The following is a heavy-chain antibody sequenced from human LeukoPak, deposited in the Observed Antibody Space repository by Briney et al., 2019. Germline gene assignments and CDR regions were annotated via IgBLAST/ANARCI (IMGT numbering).Heavy chain of an antibody. V-gene: IGHV4-39*07. J-gene: IGHJ4*02. CDR2: VYHSGIT. D-gene: IGHD4-11*01. CDR3: AREWQYQFDS. Sequence: SETLSLTCTVSGGSVTNTNYDWAWTRQPPGEGLEWIGSVYHSGITYYTPSLKSRVSISVDTSKNQFSLKVTSVTAADTAVYYCAREWQYQFDSWGQGSLVTVSS. CDR1: GGSVTNTNYD.